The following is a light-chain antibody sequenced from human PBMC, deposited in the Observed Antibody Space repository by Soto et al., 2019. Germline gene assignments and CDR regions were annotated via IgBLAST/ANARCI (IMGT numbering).Light chain of an antibody. CDR2: EVT. V-gene: IGLV2-14*01. J-gene: IGLJ1*01. Sequence: QSALTQPASVSGSPGQSITIPCTGTSSDVGDYNYVSWYQHHPGKAPKLMIYEVTNRPSGVSNRFSGSKSGNTASLAISGLQADDEADYYCSSYTSGSTSYVFGTGTKLTVL. CDR1: SSDVGDYNY. CDR3: SSYTSGSTSYV.